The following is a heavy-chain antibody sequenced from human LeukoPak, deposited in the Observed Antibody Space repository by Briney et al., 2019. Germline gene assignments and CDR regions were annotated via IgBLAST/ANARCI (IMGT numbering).Heavy chain of an antibody. CDR3: ARSSSLRSSTISISRHYGMDV. D-gene: IGHD2-2*01. CDR1: GYTFTSYG. CDR2: ISAYNGKT. Sequence: GASVKVSCKASGYTFTSYGISWVRQAPGQGLEWMGWISAYNGKTNNAQKLQGRVTMTTDTITSTAYMELRSLRSDDTAVYYCARSSSLRSSTISISRHYGMDVWGKGTTVTVSS. V-gene: IGHV1-18*04. J-gene: IGHJ6*04.